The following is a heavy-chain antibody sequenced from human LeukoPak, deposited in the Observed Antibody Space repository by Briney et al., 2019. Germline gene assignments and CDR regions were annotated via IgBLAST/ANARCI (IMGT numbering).Heavy chain of an antibody. CDR2: IKQDGSEK. D-gene: IGHD6-13*01. Sequence: GGSLRLSCAASGFTFSTYWMSWVRQAPGKGLEGVANIKQDGSEKYYLDSVKGRFTISRDNAKNSLYLQMNSLRAEDTAVYFCTREAAAGIDYWGQGTLVTVSS. CDR1: GFTFSTYW. V-gene: IGHV3-7*01. J-gene: IGHJ4*02. CDR3: TREAAAGIDY.